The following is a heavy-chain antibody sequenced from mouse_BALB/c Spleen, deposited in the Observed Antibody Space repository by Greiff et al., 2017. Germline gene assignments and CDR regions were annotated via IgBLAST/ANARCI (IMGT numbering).Heavy chain of an antibody. J-gene: IGHJ4*01. Sequence: EVQVVESGGGLVQPGGSLRLSCATSGFTFTDYYMSWVRQPPGKALEWLGFIRNKANGYTTEYSASVKGRFTISRDNSQSILYLQMNTLRAEDSATYYCARHRSLYDYVAMDYWGQGTSVTVSS. CDR3: ARHRSLYDYVAMDY. CDR1: GFTFTDYY. D-gene: IGHD2-4*01. CDR2: IRNKANGYTT. V-gene: IGHV7-3*02.